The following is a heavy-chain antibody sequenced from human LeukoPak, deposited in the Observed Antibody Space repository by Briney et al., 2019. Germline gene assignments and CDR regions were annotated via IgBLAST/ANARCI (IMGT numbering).Heavy chain of an antibody. V-gene: IGHV1-18*01. Sequence: GASVKVSCKASGYTFTSYGISWVRQAPGQGLEWMGWISAYNGNTNYAQKLQGRVTMTTDTSTSTAYMELRSLRSDDTAVYYCARGDVVRGVIINDNCFDPWGQGTLVTVSS. CDR3: ARGDVVRGVIINDNCFDP. J-gene: IGHJ5*02. CDR1: GYTFTSYG. D-gene: IGHD3-10*01. CDR2: ISAYNGNT.